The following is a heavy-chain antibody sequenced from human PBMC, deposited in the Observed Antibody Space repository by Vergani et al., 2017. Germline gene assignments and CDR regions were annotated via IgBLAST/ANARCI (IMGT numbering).Heavy chain of an antibody. D-gene: IGHD2-2*01. V-gene: IGHV5-51*03. J-gene: IGHJ5*02. CDR2: IYPGDSDT. CDR3: ARAHCSSTSCYDWFDP. CDR1: GYSFTSYW. Sequence: EVQLVQSGAEVKKPGESLKISCKGSGYSFTSYWIGWVRQMPGKGLEWMGSIYPGDSDTRYSPSFQGQVTISADKSISTAYLQWSSLKAADTAMYYCARAHCSSTSCYDWFDPWGQGTLVTVSS.